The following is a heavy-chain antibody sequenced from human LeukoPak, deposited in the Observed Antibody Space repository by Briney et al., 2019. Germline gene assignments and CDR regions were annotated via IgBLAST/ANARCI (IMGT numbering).Heavy chain of an antibody. CDR2: INPSGGST. CDR1: GGTFSSYA. CDR3: ARGKVAGSAHYYYGMDV. J-gene: IGHJ6*02. Sequence: GASVKVSCKASGGTFSSYAISWVRQAPGQGLEWMGIINPSGGSTSYAQKFQGRVTMTRDTSTSTVYMELSSLRSEDTAVYYCARGKVAGSAHYYYGMDVWGQGTTVTVSS. V-gene: IGHV1-46*01. D-gene: IGHD6-19*01.